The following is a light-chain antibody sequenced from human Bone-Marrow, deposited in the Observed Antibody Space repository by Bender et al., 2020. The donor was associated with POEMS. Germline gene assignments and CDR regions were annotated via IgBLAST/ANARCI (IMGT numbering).Light chain of an antibody. V-gene: IGLV1-40*01. CDR2: GDS. CDR3: QSYDSGLSGWV. J-gene: IGLJ3*02. Sequence: QSALTQPPSVSGAPGQAVTISCTGSASNMGTNYEVHWYQQLPGMAPKLLIYGDSNRPSGVSDRFSASRSGTLASLAITGLQTEDEAHYYCQSYDSGLSGWVFGGGTKLTVL. CDR1: ASNMGTNYE.